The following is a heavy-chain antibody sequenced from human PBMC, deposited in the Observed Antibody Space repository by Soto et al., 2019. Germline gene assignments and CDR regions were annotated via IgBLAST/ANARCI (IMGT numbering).Heavy chain of an antibody. J-gene: IGHJ6*02. CDR3: ERPPYRFFPSNSGMDV. CDR2: IYPGDSDT. V-gene: IGHV5-51*01. D-gene: IGHD2-21*01. CDR1: GYSFTSYW. Sequence: GDSLKISCKGSGYSFTSYWIGWVRQMPGKGLEWMGIIYPGDSDTRYSPSFQGQVTISADKSISTAYLQWSSLKASDTAMYYCERPPYRFFPSNSGMDVWAQGTTVTVSS.